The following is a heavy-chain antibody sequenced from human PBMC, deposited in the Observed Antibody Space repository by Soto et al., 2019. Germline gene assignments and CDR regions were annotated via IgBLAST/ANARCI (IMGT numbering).Heavy chain of an antibody. Sequence: EVPLLESGGGLVQPGGSLRLSCAASGFTFSSYAMSWVRQAPGKGLEWVSAISGSGGSTYYADSVKGRFTISRDNSKNTRYLQMNSLRAEDTAVYYCAKEGSGWYAVDYWGQGTLVTVSS. CDR2: ISGSGGST. V-gene: IGHV3-23*01. J-gene: IGHJ4*02. CDR1: GFTFSSYA. CDR3: AKEGSGWYAVDY. D-gene: IGHD6-19*01.